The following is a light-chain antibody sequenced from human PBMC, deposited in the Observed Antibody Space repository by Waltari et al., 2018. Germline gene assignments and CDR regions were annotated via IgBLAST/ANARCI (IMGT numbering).Light chain of an antibody. CDR2: GVS. V-gene: IGLV2-8*01. CDR3: SSYAGSNNFV. J-gene: IGLJ1*01. CDR1: SSDVGGYNS. Sequence: QSALTQPPSASGSPGQSVTISCTGTSSDVGGYNSVSWYQQHPGKAPKLRVVGVSKRPSGAPDRFSGSKAGNTASLTVSGLQAEDEADYYCSSYAGSNNFVFGTGTKVTVL.